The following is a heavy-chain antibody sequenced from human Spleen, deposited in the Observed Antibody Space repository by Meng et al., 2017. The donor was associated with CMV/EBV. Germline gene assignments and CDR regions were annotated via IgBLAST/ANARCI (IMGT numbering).Heavy chain of an antibody. J-gene: IGHJ3*01. CDR2: ASYDGSNQ. Sequence: GESLKISCVASGFTFSRYTMYWVRQPPGKGLQWVATASYDGSNQYYADSVKGRSTISRDNSKYTLFLQMNSLRAEDTAVYYCAKVPRYSTYFHDALDLWGQGTVVTVSS. V-gene: IGHV3-30*04. CDR3: AKVPRYSTYFHDALDL. D-gene: IGHD2/OR15-2a*01. CDR1: GFTFSRYT.